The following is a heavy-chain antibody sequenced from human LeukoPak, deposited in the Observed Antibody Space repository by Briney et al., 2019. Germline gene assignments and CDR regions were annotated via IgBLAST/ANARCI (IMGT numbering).Heavy chain of an antibody. D-gene: IGHD5-24*01. CDR2: IYPGDSDT. V-gene: IGHV5-51*01. CDR1: GYRFTSYW. Sequence: SGESLKISCKGSGYRFTSYWIGWVRQMPGKGLEWMGIIYPGDSDTRYSPSFQGQVTISADKSISTAYLQWSSLKASDTAVYYCARLEGVEMATTYLGYWGQGTLVTVSS. CDR3: ARLEGVEMATTYLGY. J-gene: IGHJ4*02.